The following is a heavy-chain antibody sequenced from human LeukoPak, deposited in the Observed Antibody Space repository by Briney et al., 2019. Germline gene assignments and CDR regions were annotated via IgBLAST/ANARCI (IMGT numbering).Heavy chain of an antibody. V-gene: IGHV5-51*01. D-gene: IGHD5-12*01. J-gene: IGHJ4*02. CDR1: GYSFTSYW. CDR3: ARSYDAGIVATLFDF. Sequence: GESLKTSCKGSGYSFTSYWIGWVRQMPGKGLEWMGIIYPGDSDTRCSPSFQGQVTISADKSISTAYLQWSSLKASDTAMYYCARSYDAGIVATLFDFWGQGTLVTVSS. CDR2: IYPGDSDT.